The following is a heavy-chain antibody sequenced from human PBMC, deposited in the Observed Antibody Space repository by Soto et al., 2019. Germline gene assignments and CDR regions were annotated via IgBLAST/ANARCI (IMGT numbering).Heavy chain of an antibody. CDR2: IYYSGST. Sequence: SETLSLTCTVSGGSVSSCSYYWSWIRQPPGKGLEWIGYIYYSGSTNYNPSLKSRVTISVDTSKNQFSLKLSSVTAADTAVYYCARGYTMVRGVYYYYYCCMDVWGQGTTVTVSS. J-gene: IGHJ6*02. D-gene: IGHD3-10*01. CDR1: GGSVSSCSYY. CDR3: ARGYTMVRGVYYYYYCCMDV. V-gene: IGHV4-61*01.